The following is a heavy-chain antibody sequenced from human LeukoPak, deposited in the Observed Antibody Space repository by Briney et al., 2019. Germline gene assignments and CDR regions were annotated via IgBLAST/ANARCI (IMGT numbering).Heavy chain of an antibody. CDR2: ISSSGSYI. CDR3: ANLWELDNWFDP. J-gene: IGHJ5*02. Sequence: GGSLRLSCAASGFTFSSYSMNWVRQAPGKGLEWVSSISSSGSYIYYADSVKGRFTISRGNSKNTLYPQMNSLRAEDTAVYYCANLWELDNWFDPWGQGTLVTVSS. D-gene: IGHD1-26*01. CDR1: GFTFSSYS. V-gene: IGHV3-21*04.